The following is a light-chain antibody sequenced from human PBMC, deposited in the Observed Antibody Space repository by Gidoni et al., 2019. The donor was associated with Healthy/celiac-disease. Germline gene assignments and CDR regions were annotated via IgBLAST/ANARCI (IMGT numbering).Light chain of an antibody. Sequence: DIQMTQSPSSLSASVVDRVTITCRASQSISSYLNWYQQKPGKAPKLLIYAASSLQSGVPSRFSGSGSGTDFTRTISSLQPEDVATYYCQQSYSTPLTFXXXTKVEIK. V-gene: IGKV1-39*01. J-gene: IGKJ1*01. CDR1: QSISSY. CDR2: AAS. CDR3: QQSYSTPLT.